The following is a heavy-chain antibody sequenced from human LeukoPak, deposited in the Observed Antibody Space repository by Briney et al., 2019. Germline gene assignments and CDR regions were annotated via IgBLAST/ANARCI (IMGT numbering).Heavy chain of an antibody. CDR3: ATMYYYDSSGYGPIDY. CDR1: GFTFSSYS. D-gene: IGHD3-22*01. V-gene: IGHV3-21*01. J-gene: IGHJ4*02. Sequence: SGGSLRLSCAASGFTFSSYSMNWVRQAPGKELEWVSSISSSSSYIYYADSVKGRFTISRDNAKNSLYLQMNSLRAEDTAVYYCATMYYYDSSGYGPIDYWGQGTLVTVSS. CDR2: ISSSSSYI.